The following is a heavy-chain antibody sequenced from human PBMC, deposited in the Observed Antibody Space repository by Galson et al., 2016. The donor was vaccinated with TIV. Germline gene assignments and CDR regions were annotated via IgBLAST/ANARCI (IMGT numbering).Heavy chain of an antibody. J-gene: IGHJ4*02. Sequence: SVKVSCKASGYKFIGYHVHWVRQAPGQGLEWMGWIKPNRGDTNVAQKFRGRVTMTRDTSITTAYLELSGLSSDDTAVYYCARGFGVLTGNYLPKDFDYWGQGTLVTVSS. D-gene: IGHD3-9*01. V-gene: IGHV1-2*02. CDR2: IKPNRGDT. CDR3: ARGFGVLTGNYLPKDFDY. CDR1: GYKFIGYH.